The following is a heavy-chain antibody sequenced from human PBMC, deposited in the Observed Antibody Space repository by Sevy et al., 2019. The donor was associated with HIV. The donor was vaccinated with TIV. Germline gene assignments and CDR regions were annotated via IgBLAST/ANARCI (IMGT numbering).Heavy chain of an antibody. CDR3: ARDCGCSGGNCYSERGYFDY. CDR2: ISSSSSYI. J-gene: IGHJ4*02. D-gene: IGHD2-15*01. Sequence: GGSLRLSCAASGFTFSSYSMNWVRQAPGKGLEWVSSISSSSSYIYYADSLKGRFTISRDNPNNSLYLQMNSLRAEDTAVYYCARDCGCSGGNCYSERGYFDYWGQGTLVTVSS. V-gene: IGHV3-21*01. CDR1: GFTFSSYS.